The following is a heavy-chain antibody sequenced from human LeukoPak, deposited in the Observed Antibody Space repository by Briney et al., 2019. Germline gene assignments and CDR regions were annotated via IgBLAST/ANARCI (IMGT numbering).Heavy chain of an antibody. CDR1: GFTFSTYS. CDR2: ISGSGGRAST. J-gene: IGHJ4*02. Sequence: PGGSLRLSCAASGFTFSTYSMNWVRQAPGKVLEWVSTISGSGGRASTDYADSVKGRFTISRDNSKNTLYLQMNSLRVEDTAVYYCAKSGLNRFDYWGQGTLVTVSS. D-gene: IGHD2-15*01. CDR3: AKSGLNRFDY. V-gene: IGHV3-23*01.